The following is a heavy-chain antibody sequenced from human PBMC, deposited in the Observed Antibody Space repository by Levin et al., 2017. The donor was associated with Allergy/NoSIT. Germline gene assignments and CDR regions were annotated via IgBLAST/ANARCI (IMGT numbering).Heavy chain of an antibody. CDR1: GYTFTGYY. CDR3: ARGRRIVVVPAAIMDYDYYMDG. Sequence: PGGSLRLSCKASGYTFTGYYMHWVRQAPGQGLEWMGWINPNSGGTNYAQKFQGRVTMTRDTSISTAYMELSRLRSDDTAVYYCARGRRIVVVPAAIMDYDYYMDGWGKGTTVTVSS. D-gene: IGHD2-2*01. CDR2: INPNSGGT. J-gene: IGHJ6*03. V-gene: IGHV1-2*02.